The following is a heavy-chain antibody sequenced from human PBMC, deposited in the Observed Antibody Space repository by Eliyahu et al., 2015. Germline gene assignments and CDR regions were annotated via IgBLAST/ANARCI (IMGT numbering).Heavy chain of an antibody. J-gene: IGHJ4*02. CDR1: GFXFDDXA. CDR2: ISWNSXSX. CDR3: AKDMGYYGSGRTGTDY. V-gene: IGHV3-9*01. D-gene: IGHD3-10*01. Sequence: EVQLVESGGGLVQPGRSLRLSCAASGFXFDDXAMXWVRXAPGKGLEWVSGISWNSXSXGYADSVKGRFTISRDNAKNSLYLQMNSLRTEDTALYYCAKDMGYYGSGRTGTDYWGQGTLVTVSS.